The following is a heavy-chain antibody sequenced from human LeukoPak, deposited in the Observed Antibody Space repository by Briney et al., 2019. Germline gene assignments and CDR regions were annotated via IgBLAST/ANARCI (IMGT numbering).Heavy chain of an antibody. Sequence: SETLSLTCAVYGGSFSGYYWSWIRQPPGKGLEWIGEINHSGSTNYNPSLKSRVTISVDTSKNQFSLKLSSVTAADTAVYYCASSPVPIKLYYYYGMDVWGQGTTVTVSS. CDR3: ASSPVPIKLYYYYGMDV. V-gene: IGHV4-34*01. J-gene: IGHJ6*02. CDR2: INHSGST. D-gene: IGHD2-21*01. CDR1: GGSFSGYY.